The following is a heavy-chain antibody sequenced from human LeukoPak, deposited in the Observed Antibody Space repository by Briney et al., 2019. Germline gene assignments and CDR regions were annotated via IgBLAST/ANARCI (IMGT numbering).Heavy chain of an antibody. CDR3: ARGSAAGQWLYLFDY. CDR2: ISYDGSNK. Sequence: TGGSLRLSCAASGFTFSSYTMHWVRQAPGKGLEWVAIISYDGSNKYYADSVKGRSTISRDNSKNTLSLEMNSLRVEDTAVYYCARGSAAGQWLYLFDYWGQGTLVTVSS. V-gene: IGHV3-30-3*01. CDR1: GFTFSSYT. J-gene: IGHJ4*02. D-gene: IGHD6-19*01.